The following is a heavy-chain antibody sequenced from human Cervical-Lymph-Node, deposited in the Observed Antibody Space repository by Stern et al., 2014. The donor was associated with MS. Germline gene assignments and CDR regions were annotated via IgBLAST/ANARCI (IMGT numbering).Heavy chain of an antibody. Sequence: QVTLKESGPTLVKPTQTLTLTCTFSGFSLSTRGVGVGWIRQPPGKALEWLAFIYWDDSKRYSPSLKNRLTITKDTSKNQVVLTMSNVDPVDTATFYCATHAPGVVPAALDYWGQGTLVTVS. CDR2: IYWDDSK. CDR1: GFSLSTRGVG. J-gene: IGHJ4*02. CDR3: ATHAPGVVPAALDY. D-gene: IGHD2-2*01. V-gene: IGHV2-5*02.